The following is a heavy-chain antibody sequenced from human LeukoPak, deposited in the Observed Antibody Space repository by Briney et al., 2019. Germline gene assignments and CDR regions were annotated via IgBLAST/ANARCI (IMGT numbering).Heavy chain of an antibody. Sequence: AASGFILSSYAMSWVRQAPGKGLEWVSAIDDSGVKTYYADSVKGRFTISRDNSKNTLYLQTNSLRDEDTAVYYCAKLHSSSRKGRFGYWGQGILVSVSS. CDR3: AKLHSSSRKGRFGY. CDR2: IDDSGVKT. V-gene: IGHV3-23*01. J-gene: IGHJ4*02. D-gene: IGHD6-13*01. CDR1: GFILSSYA.